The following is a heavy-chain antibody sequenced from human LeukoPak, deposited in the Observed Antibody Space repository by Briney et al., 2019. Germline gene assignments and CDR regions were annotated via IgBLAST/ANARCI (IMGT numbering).Heavy chain of an antibody. Sequence: SETLSLTCTVSGGSISSYYWSWIRQPPGKGLEWIGYIYYSGSTNYNPSLKSRVTLSVDTSKNQFSLKLSSVTAADTAVYYCARGDYGDHNYYYYGMDVWGQGTTVTVSS. CDR1: GGSISSYY. D-gene: IGHD4-17*01. J-gene: IGHJ6*02. CDR3: ARGDYGDHNYYYYGMDV. V-gene: IGHV4-59*01. CDR2: IYYSGST.